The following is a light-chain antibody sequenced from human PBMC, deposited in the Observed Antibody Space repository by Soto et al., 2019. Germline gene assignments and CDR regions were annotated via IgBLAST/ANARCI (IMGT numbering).Light chain of an antibody. J-gene: IGKJ2*01. CDR3: QIGRT. V-gene: IGKV3-11*01. CDR1: RTVGSS. CDR2: DAS. Sequence: FVLTQSPATLSVSPGERATLSCRASRTVGSSLAWHQQKPGQAPRLLMYDASKRPTGIPARFSGSGSGTDFTLTISSLEAEDFAVYYCQIGRTFGQGTKLEIK.